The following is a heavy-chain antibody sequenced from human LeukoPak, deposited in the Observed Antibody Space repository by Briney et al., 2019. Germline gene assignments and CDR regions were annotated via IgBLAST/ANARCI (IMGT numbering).Heavy chain of an antibody. CDR1: VGTFSSYA. Sequence: SVKVSCKASVGTFSSYAISWVRQAPGQGLEWMGGIIPIFGTANYAQKFQGRVTITTDESTSTAYMELSSLRAEDTAVYYCARSRRVTMVVTQPYYYYMDVWGKGTTVTVSS. V-gene: IGHV1-69*05. CDR3: ARSRRVTMVVTQPYYYYMDV. CDR2: IIPIFGTA. J-gene: IGHJ6*03. D-gene: IGHD4-23*01.